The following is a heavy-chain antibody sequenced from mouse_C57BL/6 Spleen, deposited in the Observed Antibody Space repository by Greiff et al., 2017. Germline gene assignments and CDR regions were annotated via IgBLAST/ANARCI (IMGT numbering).Heavy chain of an antibody. Sequence: EVQLQESGPELVKPGASVKIPCKASGYTFTDYNMDWVKQSHGKSLEWIGDINPNNGGTIYNQKFKGKATLTVDKSSSTAYMELRSLTSEDTAVYYCARRPPYYYGSRYYFDYWGQGTTLTVSS. J-gene: IGHJ2*01. D-gene: IGHD1-1*01. V-gene: IGHV1-18*01. CDR3: ARRPPYYYGSRYYFDY. CDR2: INPNNGGT. CDR1: GYTFTDYN.